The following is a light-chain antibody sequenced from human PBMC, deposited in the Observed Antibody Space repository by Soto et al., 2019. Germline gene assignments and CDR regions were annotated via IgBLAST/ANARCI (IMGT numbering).Light chain of an antibody. Sequence: DVVMTQSPLSLPVTLGQPASISCRSSQSLVYSDGNTYLSWFQQRPGQSPRRLIYRVSNRDSGVPDRFSGSWSGTDFTLKISRLLSEDFAVYYCQHYYNWRPGFGQGTMV. CDR1: QSLVYSDGNTY. J-gene: IGKJ1*01. V-gene: IGKV2-30*01. CDR3: QHYYNWRPG. CDR2: RVS.